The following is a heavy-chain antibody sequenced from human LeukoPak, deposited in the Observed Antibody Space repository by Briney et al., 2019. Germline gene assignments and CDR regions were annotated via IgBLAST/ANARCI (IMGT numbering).Heavy chain of an antibody. V-gene: IGHV1-69*05. J-gene: IGHJ4*02. CDR2: IIPIFGTA. D-gene: IGHD2-15*01. Sequence: SSVKVSCKASGNTFSSYTISWVRQAPGQGLEWMGRIIPIFGTANYAQKFQGRVTITTDESTSTAYMELSSLRSEDTAVYYCARICSGGSCYQDYWGQGTLVTVSS. CDR1: GNTFSSYT. CDR3: ARICSGGSCYQDY.